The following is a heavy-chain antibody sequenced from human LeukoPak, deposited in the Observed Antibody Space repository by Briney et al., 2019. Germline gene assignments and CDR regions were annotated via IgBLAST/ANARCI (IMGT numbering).Heavy chain of an antibody. J-gene: IGHJ4*02. D-gene: IGHD5-24*01. Sequence: GGSLRLSCAASGFTFSSYAMHWVRQAPGKGLEWVAVISYDGSNKYYADSVKGRFTISRDNSKNTLYLQMNSLRAEDTAVYYCAKGADNSAPVGMLFDYWGQGTLGIVSS. V-gene: IGHV3-30-3*01. CDR1: GFTFSSYA. CDR2: ISYDGSNK. CDR3: AKGADNSAPVGMLFDY.